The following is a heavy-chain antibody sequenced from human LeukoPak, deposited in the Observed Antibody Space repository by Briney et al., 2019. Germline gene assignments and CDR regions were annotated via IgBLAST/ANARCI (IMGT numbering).Heavy chain of an antibody. V-gene: IGHV3-48*03. D-gene: IGHD1-1*01. Sequence: GGSLRLSCVASGFTFSSYELSWVRQVPGKALEWVSYIDFGGRIINYADHVEGRFTISRDNAKNSVYLQMNSLRAEDTAVYYCARGIGLERRYFQFDYWGQGILVTVSS. J-gene: IGHJ4*02. CDR3: ARGIGLERRYFQFDY. CDR2: IDFGGRII. CDR1: GFTFSSYE.